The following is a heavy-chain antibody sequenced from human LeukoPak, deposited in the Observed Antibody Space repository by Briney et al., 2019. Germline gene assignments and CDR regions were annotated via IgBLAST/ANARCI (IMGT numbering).Heavy chain of an antibody. CDR1: GFSFNNYG. V-gene: IGHV3-30*18. CDR3: AKDLITMVRGSAMDV. J-gene: IGHJ6*02. D-gene: IGHD3-10*01. CDR2: IIYDGYYK. Sequence: PGGSLRLSCAASGFSFNNYGMHWVRQAPGKGLEWVALIIYDGYYKYYADSVKGRFTISRDDSKNTLYLQVNSLRAEDTAVYYCAKDLITMVRGSAMDVWGQGTTVTVPS.